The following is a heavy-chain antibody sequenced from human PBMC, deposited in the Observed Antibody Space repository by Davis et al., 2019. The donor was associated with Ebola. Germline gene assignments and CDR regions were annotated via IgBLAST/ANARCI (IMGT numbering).Heavy chain of an antibody. Sequence: ASVKVSCKASGYTFTSYAMHWVRQAPGQGLEWMGIINPSGGSTSCAQKFQGRVTMTRDTSTSTVYMELSSLRSEDTAVYYCARDEVVGAYIDYWGQGTLVTVSS. CDR2: INPSGGST. D-gene: IGHD1-26*01. CDR3: ARDEVVGAYIDY. CDR1: GYTFTSYA. V-gene: IGHV1-46*01. J-gene: IGHJ4*02.